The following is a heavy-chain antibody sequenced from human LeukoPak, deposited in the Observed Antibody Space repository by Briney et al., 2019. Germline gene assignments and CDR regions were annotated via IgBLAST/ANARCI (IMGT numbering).Heavy chain of an antibody. D-gene: IGHD2-2*01. CDR3: AKGRLGCSSTSCYVDYYYYGMVV. CDR2: ISGSGGST. V-gene: IGHV3-23*01. J-gene: IGHJ6*04. Sequence: GGSLRLSCAASGFTFSSYAMSWVRQAPGKGLEWVSAISGSGGSTYYADSVKGRFTISRDNSKNTLYLQMNSLRAEDTAVYYCAKGRLGCSSTSCYVDYYYYGMVVWGKGTTVTVSS. CDR1: GFTFSSYA.